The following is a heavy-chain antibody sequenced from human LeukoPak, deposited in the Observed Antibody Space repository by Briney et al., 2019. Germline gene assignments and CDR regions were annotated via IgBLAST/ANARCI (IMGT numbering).Heavy chain of an antibody. CDR2: IGGGDGSI. CDR3: AKRSTNGVCYTCYFDY. D-gene: IGHD2-8*01. V-gene: IGHV3-23*01. CDR1: GFTFSNFA. Sequence: GGSLRLSCAASGFTFSNFAVNWVRQAPGKGLEWVSVIGGGDGSIYYADSVKGRFTISRDNSKNTLYLQMNSLRAEDTAVYYCAKRSTNGVCYTCYFDYWGQGTLVTVSS. J-gene: IGHJ4*02.